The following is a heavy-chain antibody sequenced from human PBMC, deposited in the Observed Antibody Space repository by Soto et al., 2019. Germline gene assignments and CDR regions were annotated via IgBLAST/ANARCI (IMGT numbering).Heavy chain of an antibody. J-gene: IGHJ1*01. D-gene: IGHD3-22*01. CDR3: ATGQYYYDSNAYLRNFQH. CDR2: INPRDGSA. CDR1: GYTFTSYD. V-gene: IGHV1-46*01. Sequence: QVQLVQSGAEVKKPGASVKVSCKASGYTFTSYDIHWVRQAPGQGLEWMGIINPRDGSANYAQKFQGRVTVTRDTSTSTVYMELSSLRSEDTAVFYCATGQYYYDSNAYLRNFQHWGQGTLVTVSP.